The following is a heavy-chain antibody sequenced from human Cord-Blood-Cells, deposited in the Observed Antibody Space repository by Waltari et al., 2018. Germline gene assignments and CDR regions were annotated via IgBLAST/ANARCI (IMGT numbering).Heavy chain of an antibody. V-gene: IGHV3-23*01. D-gene: IGHD2-2*01. CDR1: GFTFRSYA. Sequence: EVQLLESGGGLVQPGGSLRLSCAASGFTFRSYAMSWVRQAPGKGLEWVSAISGSGGSTYYADSVKGRFTISRDNSKNTLYLQMNSLRAEDTAVYYCAKDPAPAVFLFDYWGQGTLVTVSS. CDR2: ISGSGGST. CDR3: AKDPAPAVFLFDY. J-gene: IGHJ4*02.